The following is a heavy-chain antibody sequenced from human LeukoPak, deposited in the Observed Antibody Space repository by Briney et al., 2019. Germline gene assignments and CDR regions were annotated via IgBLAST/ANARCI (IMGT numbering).Heavy chain of an antibody. CDR1: GYTLTGYY. V-gene: IGHV1-2*02. D-gene: IGHD3-16*02. Sequence: ASVKGSCKASGYTLTGYYMNWVRQAPGQGLEWMGWLNPNSSGTKYAQKFQCRVTMTRVTSISTAYMELSRLRSDYTAVYYCASHDYVWGSYRSNWFDPWGQGTLVTVSS. CDR2: LNPNSSGT. J-gene: IGHJ5*02. CDR3: ASHDYVWGSYRSNWFDP.